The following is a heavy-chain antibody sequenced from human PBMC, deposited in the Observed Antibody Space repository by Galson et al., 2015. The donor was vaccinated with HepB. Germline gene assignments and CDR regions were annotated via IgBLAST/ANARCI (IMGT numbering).Heavy chain of an antibody. Sequence: SLRLSCAASGFTFSSYAMHWVRQAPGKGLVWVAVITYDGSNKYYADSVKGRFTISRDNSKNTLYLQMNSLRAEDTAVYYCAREGGHDCGGDCWLKASWYFELWGRGTLVTVSS. CDR3: AREGGHDCGGDCWLKASWYFEL. CDR2: ITYDGSNK. J-gene: IGHJ2*01. CDR1: GFTFSSYA. D-gene: IGHD2-21*02. V-gene: IGHV3-30-3*01.